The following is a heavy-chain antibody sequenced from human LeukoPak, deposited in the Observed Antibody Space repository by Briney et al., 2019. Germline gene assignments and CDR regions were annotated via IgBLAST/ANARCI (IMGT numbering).Heavy chain of an antibody. CDR3: ARVKGGYHYYYGMDV. V-gene: IGHV4-34*01. D-gene: IGHD2-15*01. J-gene: IGHJ6*02. CDR2: INHSGST. CDR1: GGSFSGYY. Sequence: SETLSLTCAVYGGSFSGYYWSWIRQPPGKGLEWIGEINHSGSTNYNPSLKSRVTISVDTSKNQFSLKLSSVTAADTAVYYCARVKGGYHYYYGMDVWGQGTTVTVSS.